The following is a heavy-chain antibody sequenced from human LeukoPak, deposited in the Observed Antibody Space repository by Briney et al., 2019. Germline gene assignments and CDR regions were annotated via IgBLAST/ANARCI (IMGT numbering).Heavy chain of an antibody. D-gene: IGHD3-22*01. J-gene: IGHJ4*02. CDR2: IYYSGST. CDR3: ARWCYYDSSGYSARFDY. CDR1: GGSISSGDYY. V-gene: IGHV4-30-4*01. Sequence: PSETLSLTCTVSGGSISSGDYYWSWIRQPPGKGLEWIGYIYYSGSTYYNPSLKSRVTISVDTSENQFSLKLSSVTAADTAVYYCARWCYYDSSGYSARFDYWGQGTLVTVSS.